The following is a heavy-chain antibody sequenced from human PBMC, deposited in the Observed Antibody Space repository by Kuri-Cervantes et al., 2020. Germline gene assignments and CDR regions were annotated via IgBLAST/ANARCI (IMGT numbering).Heavy chain of an antibody. Sequence: SETLSLTCTVSGGSISSGGYYWSWIRQHPGKGLEWIGYIYYSGSTYYNPSLKSRVTISVDTSKNQFSLKLSSVTAADTAVYYCARDYGSGSYYKGFYYYGMDVWGQGTTVTVSS. D-gene: IGHD3-10*01. V-gene: IGHV4-31*03. CDR3: ARDYGSGSYYKGFYYYGMDV. CDR2: IYYSGST. CDR1: GGSISSGGYY. J-gene: IGHJ6*02.